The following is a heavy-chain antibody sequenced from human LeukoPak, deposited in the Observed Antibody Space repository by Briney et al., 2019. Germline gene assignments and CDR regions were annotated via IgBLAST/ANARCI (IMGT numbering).Heavy chain of an antibody. V-gene: IGHV4-34*01. CDR2: INHSGST. CDR3: ASRLDHDYYYYYMDV. J-gene: IGHJ6*03. Sequence: PSETLSLTCAVYGGSLSDYYWSWIRQPPGKGLEWIGEINHSGSTNYNPSLKSRVTISVDTSKNQFSLKLSSVTAADTAGYYCASRLDHDYYYYYMDVWGKGTTVTVSS. CDR1: GGSLSDYY. D-gene: IGHD6-19*01.